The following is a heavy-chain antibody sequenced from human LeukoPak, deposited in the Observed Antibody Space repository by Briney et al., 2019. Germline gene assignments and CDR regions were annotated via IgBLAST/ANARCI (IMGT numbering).Heavy chain of an antibody. CDR2: IKQDGSEK. CDR1: GFTFSSYW. V-gene: IGHV3-7*01. D-gene: IGHD3-22*01. J-gene: IGHJ2*01. CDR3: ARVGDSYGYDWYFDL. Sequence: PGGSLRLSCAASGFTFSSYWMSWVRQAPGKGLEWVANIKQDGSEKYYVDSVKGRFTISRDNAKTSLYLQMNSLRAEDTAVYYCARVGDSYGYDWYFDLWGRGNLVTVSS.